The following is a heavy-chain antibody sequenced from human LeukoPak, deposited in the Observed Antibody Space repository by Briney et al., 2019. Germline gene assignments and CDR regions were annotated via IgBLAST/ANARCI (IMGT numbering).Heavy chain of an antibody. CDR1: GGSFSGYY. V-gene: IGHV4-34*01. D-gene: IGHD6-6*01. Sequence: SETLSLTCAVYGGSFSGYYWSWIRQPPGKGLEWIGEINHSGSTNYNPSLKGRVTISVDTSKNQFSLKLSSVTAADTAVYYCARGGVPYGMDVWGQGTTVTVSS. CDR3: ARGGVPYGMDV. CDR2: INHSGST. J-gene: IGHJ6*02.